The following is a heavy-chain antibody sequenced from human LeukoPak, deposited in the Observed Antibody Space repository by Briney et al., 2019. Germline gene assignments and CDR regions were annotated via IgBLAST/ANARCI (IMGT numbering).Heavy chain of an antibody. J-gene: IGHJ4*02. CDR2: IYYSGST. V-gene: IGHV4-59*01. CDR3: ARDTDTAMGRNFDY. D-gene: IGHD5-18*01. CDR1: GGSISSYY. Sequence: PSETLSLTCTVSGGSISSYYWSWIRQPPGKGLEWIGYIYYSGSTNYNPFLKSRVTISVDTSKNQFSLKLSSVTAADTAVYYCARDTDTAMGRNFDYWGQGTLVTVSS.